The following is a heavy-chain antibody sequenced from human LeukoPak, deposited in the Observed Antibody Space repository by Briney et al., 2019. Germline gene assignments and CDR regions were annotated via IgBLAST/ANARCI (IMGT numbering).Heavy chain of an antibody. CDR1: EFTFSDDW. Sequence: GGSLRLSCAASEFTFSDDWMSWVRQAPGKGLEWVGRIKSKTDGGTTDYAAPVKGRFTTSRGDSKNLLYLQMKSLKTDDTGVYYCSTGAFWGQGTLVTVSS. J-gene: IGHJ4*02. CDR3: STGAF. V-gene: IGHV3-15*01. CDR2: IKSKTDGGTT.